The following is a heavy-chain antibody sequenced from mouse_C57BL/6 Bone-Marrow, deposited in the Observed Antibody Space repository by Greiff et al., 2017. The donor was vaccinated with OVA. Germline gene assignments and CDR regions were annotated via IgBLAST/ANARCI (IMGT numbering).Heavy chain of an antibody. Sequence: QVQLQQSGPELVKPGASVKISCKASGYAFSSSWMNWVKQRPGKGLEWIGRIYPGDGDTNYNGKFKGKATLTADKSSSTAYMQLSSLTSEDSAVYSCARGYYGSSLAYWGQGTLGTVSA. CDR1: GYAFSSSW. V-gene: IGHV1-82*01. CDR3: ARGYYGSSLAY. D-gene: IGHD1-1*01. J-gene: IGHJ3*01. CDR2: IYPGDGDT.